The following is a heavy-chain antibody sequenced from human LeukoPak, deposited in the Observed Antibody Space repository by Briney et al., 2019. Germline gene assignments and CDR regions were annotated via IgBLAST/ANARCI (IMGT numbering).Heavy chain of an antibody. CDR1: GGSISSYY. Sequence: XXVSGGSISSYYWSWIRQPPGKGLEWIGYIYYSGSTNYKPSVKSRVTIPVDTSKNQFSLKLSSVTAADTAVYYCGXXGXXGXXNXXRXXPWGQGTLVTVSS. D-gene: IGHD1-1*01. V-gene: IGHV4-59*01. J-gene: IGHJ5*02. CDR3: GXXGXXGXXNXXRXXP. CDR2: IYYSGST.